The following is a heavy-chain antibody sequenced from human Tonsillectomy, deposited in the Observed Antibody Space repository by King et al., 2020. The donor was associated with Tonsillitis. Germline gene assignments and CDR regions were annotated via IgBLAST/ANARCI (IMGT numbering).Heavy chain of an antibody. CDR2: IYYSGST. J-gene: IGHJ6*02. V-gene: IGHV4-59*08. CDR3: ARRNSDGFEYYFGMDV. CDR1: GGSISSYY. Sequence: QLQESGPGLVKPSETLSLTCTVSGGSISSYYWSWIRQPPGKGLEWIGDIYYSGSTNYNPSLKSRVTISVDTSKNQFSLRLSSVTAADTAGYYCARRNSDGFEYYFGMDVWGQGTTVTVSS. D-gene: IGHD3-10*01.